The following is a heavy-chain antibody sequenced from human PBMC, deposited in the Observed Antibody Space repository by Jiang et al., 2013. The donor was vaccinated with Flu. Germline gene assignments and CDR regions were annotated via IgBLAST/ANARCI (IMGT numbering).Heavy chain of an antibody. CDR3: ARGRRGGRETGDYFDY. Sequence: SGAEVKKPGASVKVSCKASGYTFTGYYMHWVRQAPGQGLEWMGWINPNSGGTNYAQKFQGRVTMTRDTSISTAYMELSRLRSDDTAVYYCARGRRGGRETGDYFDYWGQGTLVTVSS. V-gene: IGHV1-2*02. CDR2: INPNSGGT. CDR1: GYTFTGYY. J-gene: IGHJ4*02. D-gene: IGHD1-1*01.